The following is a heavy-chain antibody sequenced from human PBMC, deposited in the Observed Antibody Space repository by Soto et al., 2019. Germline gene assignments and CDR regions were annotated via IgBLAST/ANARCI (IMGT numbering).Heavy chain of an antibody. J-gene: IGHJ4*02. Sequence: PSETLSLTCAVSGGSVNSGLYSWSWIRQPPGKGLEWLGYIYYSGSFYYNPSLRSRVIISIDKSKNQFSLKLTAVTAADTAVYFCARSPTRFLDRSGYDGTTFDYWGQG. V-gene: IGHV4-30-2*01. CDR1: GGSVNSGLYS. CDR3: ARSPTRFLDRSGYDGTTFDY. CDR2: IYYSGSF. D-gene: IGHD3-22*01.